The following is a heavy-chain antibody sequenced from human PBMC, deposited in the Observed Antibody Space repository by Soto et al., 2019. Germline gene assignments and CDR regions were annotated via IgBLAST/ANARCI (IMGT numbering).Heavy chain of an antibody. D-gene: IGHD3-22*01. Sequence: GGSLRLSCAASGFTFSSYAMSWVRQAPGKGLEWVSAISGSGGSTYYADSVKGRFTISRDNSKNTLYLQMNSLRAEDTAVYYCAKDPAGYYYDSSGSPFGYWGQGTLVTVSS. V-gene: IGHV3-23*01. CDR3: AKDPAGYYYDSSGSPFGY. CDR2: ISGSGGST. CDR1: GFTFSSYA. J-gene: IGHJ4*02.